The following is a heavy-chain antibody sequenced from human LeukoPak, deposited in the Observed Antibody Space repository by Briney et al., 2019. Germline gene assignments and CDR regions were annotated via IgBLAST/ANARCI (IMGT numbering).Heavy chain of an antibody. J-gene: IGHJ3*02. V-gene: IGHV1-2*04. CDR1: GYTFTGYY. CDR3: ARAYDSSGYYLGDAFDI. Sequence: ASVKVSCKASGYTFTGYYMHWVRQAPGQGLEWMGWINPNSGGTNYAQKFQGWVTMTRDTSISTAYMELSRLRSDDTAVYYCARAYDSSGYYLGDAFDIWGQGTMVTVSS. CDR2: INPNSGGT. D-gene: IGHD3-22*01.